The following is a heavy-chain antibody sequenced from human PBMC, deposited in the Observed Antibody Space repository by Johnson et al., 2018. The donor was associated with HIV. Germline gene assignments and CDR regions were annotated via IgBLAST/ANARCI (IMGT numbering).Heavy chain of an antibody. CDR1: GLTFRSYA. J-gene: IGHJ3*02. V-gene: IGHV3-30-3*01. CDR3: AREAPYSGSYANAFDI. CDR2: ISYHGSNT. D-gene: IGHD1-26*01. Sequence: QVQLVESGGGVVQPGRSLRLSCAASGLTFRSYAMHWVRQAPGKGLEWVAVISYHGSNTYYADSVKGRFTISRDNSKNTLYLQMNSLRAEDTAVYYCAREAPYSGSYANAFDIWGQGTMVTVSS.